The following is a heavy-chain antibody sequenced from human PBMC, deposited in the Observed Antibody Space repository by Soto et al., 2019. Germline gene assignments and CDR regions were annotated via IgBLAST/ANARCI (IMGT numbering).Heavy chain of an antibody. V-gene: IGHV1-8*01. CDR2: MNPNSGNT. D-gene: IGHD5-12*01. CDR1: GYTFTSYD. CDR3: ARDPYSGYDLLTRGPYYYYYYMDV. Sequence: ASVKVSCKASGYTFTSYDINWVRQATGQGLEWMGWMNPNSGNTGYAQKFQGRVTMTRNTSISTAYMELSSLRSEDTAVYYCARDPYSGYDLLTRGPYYYYYYMDVWGKGTTVTVSS. J-gene: IGHJ6*03.